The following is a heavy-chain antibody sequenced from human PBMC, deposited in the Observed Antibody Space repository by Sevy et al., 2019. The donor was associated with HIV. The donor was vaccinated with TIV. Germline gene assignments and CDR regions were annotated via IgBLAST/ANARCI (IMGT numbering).Heavy chain of an antibody. V-gene: IGHV3-15*01. CDR1: GFSFSETC. D-gene: IGHD2-15*01. J-gene: IGHJ4*01. CDR2: IKSKSDGGTT. Sequence: GGSLRLSCAASGFSFSETCMSWVRQGPGKGLELVGGIKSKSDGGTTDYAGPVKGRFTNSRDNSKTTLYLQMNSLKTEDTALYYCTTMGYHGGFDHWGQGTLVTVSS. CDR3: TTMGYHGGFDH.